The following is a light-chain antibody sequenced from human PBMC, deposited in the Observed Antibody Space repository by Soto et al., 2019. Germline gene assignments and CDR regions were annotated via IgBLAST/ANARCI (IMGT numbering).Light chain of an antibody. Sequence: DIQRTQSPSTLSASVGDRVTITCRARQSISSWLAWYQQKPGKAPKLLIYDASSLESGVPSRFSGSGSGTEFTLTISSLQPDDFATYYCQQRNTFGQGTKLEIK. V-gene: IGKV1-5*01. J-gene: IGKJ2*01. CDR1: QSISSW. CDR3: QQRNT. CDR2: DAS.